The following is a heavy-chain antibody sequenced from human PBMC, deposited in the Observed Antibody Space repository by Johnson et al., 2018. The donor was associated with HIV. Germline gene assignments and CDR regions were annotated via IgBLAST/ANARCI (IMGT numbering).Heavy chain of an antibody. CDR2: ISYDAKNK. V-gene: IGHV3-30*04. CDR1: GFTFSSYA. CDR3: AVLTTGGLRVGNFDI. Sequence: VQLVESGGGVVQPGRSLRLSCAASGFTFSSYAMHWVRQAPAKGLQWVAVISYDAKNKYYADSVKGRFTISRDNSKNTLYLQMNSLRAEDTAVYYRAVLTTGGLRVGNFDIWGQGTMVTVSS. J-gene: IGHJ3*02. D-gene: IGHD1-1*01.